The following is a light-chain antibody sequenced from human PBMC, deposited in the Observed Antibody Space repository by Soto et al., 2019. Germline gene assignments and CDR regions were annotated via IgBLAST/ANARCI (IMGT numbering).Light chain of an antibody. J-gene: IGKJ1*01. V-gene: IGKV1-39*01. Sequence: DIQVTHAASSLSSSVEYRVIITCRASQSISNHLNWYQQKPGKAPKLLIFAASSLQSGVPSRFSGSRSGPDFTLTISSLQPEDFATYYCQQSYSSPPTFGQGTKVDIK. CDR2: AAS. CDR1: QSISNH. CDR3: QQSYSSPPT.